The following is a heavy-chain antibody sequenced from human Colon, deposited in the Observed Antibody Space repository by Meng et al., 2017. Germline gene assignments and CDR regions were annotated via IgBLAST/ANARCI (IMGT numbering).Heavy chain of an antibody. V-gene: IGHV3-7*01. J-gene: IGHJ4*02. CDR1: GFTFSSYG. CDR3: ARGTLSLAD. D-gene: IGHD2-15*01. Sequence: GGSLRLSCIVSGFTFSSYGMTWVRQAPGKGLECVANINKDGSEQYYVDFVKGRFTISRDNAKNSMHLQMNSLRAEDTAVYYCARGTLSLADWGQGMLVTFPS. CDR2: INKDGSEQ.